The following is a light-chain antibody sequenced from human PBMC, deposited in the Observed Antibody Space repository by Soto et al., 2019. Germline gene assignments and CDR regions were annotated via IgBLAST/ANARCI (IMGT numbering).Light chain of an antibody. J-gene: IGKJ5*01. V-gene: IGKV1-9*01. Sequence: DIQLTQSPSFLSASVGDRVTITCRASQGMSSYLAWYQQKPGKAPKLLIYDVSTLQSGVPSRFRGSASGTEFTLTISSLQPEDLPTYYCQQPNSYPTFDQGTRLDIK. CDR1: QGMSSY. CDR3: QQPNSYPT. CDR2: DVS.